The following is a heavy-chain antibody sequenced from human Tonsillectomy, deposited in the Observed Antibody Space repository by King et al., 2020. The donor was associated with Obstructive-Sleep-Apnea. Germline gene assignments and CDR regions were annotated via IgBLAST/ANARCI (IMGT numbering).Heavy chain of an antibody. V-gene: IGHV4-59*01. CDR2: IYYSGST. J-gene: IGHJ6*02. CDR3: ARDQGINEPTRYYYFGIDV. CDR1: GGSISTYY. Sequence: HVQLQESGPGLVKPSDTLSLTCTVSGGSISTYYWSWIRQPPGKGLEWIGYIYYSGSTNYNPSLKSRVSMSVDTSKNQFSLKLTSVTAADTAVYYCARDQGINEPTRYYYFGIDVWGQGTTVTVSS. D-gene: IGHD1-14*01.